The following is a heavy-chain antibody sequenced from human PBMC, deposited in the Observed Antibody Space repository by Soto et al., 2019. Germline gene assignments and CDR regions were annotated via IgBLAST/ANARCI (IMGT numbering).Heavy chain of an antibody. J-gene: IGHJ4*02. CDR2: ISYDGSNK. CDR3: AKEARDYVWGSYRYSDY. CDR1: GFTFSSYG. D-gene: IGHD3-16*02. V-gene: IGHV3-30*18. Sequence: QVQLVESGGGVVQPGRSLRLSCAASGFTFSSYGMHWVRQAPGKGLEWVAVISYDGSNKYYADSVKGRFTISRDNSKNTLYLQMNSLRAEDTAVYYCAKEARDYVWGSYRYSDYWGQGTLVTVSS.